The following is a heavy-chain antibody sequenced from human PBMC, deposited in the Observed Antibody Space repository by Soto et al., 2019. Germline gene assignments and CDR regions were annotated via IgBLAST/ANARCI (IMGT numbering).Heavy chain of an antibody. D-gene: IGHD6-13*01. CDR3: ARAYSNSWPNDWFDP. Sequence: EVQLLESGGGWLQPGGSLRLSCVASGFTFSSYAMNWVRQAPGKGLEWVSGITGTGAGSYYSDSVKGRFTISRDNSKNTLYLHMNSLRAEDTAVYYCARAYSNSWPNDWFDPWGQGTLVTVSS. J-gene: IGHJ5*02. V-gene: IGHV3-23*01. CDR1: GFTFSSYA. CDR2: ITGTGAGS.